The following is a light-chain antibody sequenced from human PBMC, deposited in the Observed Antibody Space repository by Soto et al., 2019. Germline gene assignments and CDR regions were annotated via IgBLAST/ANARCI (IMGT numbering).Light chain of an antibody. CDR1: QSVSSN. CDR3: QQYNNWPPYT. J-gene: IGKJ2*01. CDR2: GAS. V-gene: IGKV3-15*01. Sequence: EIVMTQSPATLSVSPGERATLSCRASQSVSSNLAWYQQKHGQAPRLLIYGASTRATGIPAGFSGSGCGTEFTLTISSLQSEDFAVEYCQQYNNWPPYTFGQGTKLEIK.